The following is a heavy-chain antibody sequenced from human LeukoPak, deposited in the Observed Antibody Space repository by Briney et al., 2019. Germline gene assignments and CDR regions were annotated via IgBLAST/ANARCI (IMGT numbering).Heavy chain of an antibody. D-gene: IGHD3-22*01. CDR3: ARSPPDYYDSSPPGDY. Sequence: GGSLRLSCAASGFTFSSYGMPWVRQAPGKGLEWVAVIWYDGSNKYYADSVKGRFTISRDNSKNTLYLQMNSLRAEDTAVYYCARSPPDYYDSSPPGDYWGQGTLVTVSS. CDR2: IWYDGSNK. CDR1: GFTFSSYG. V-gene: IGHV3-33*01. J-gene: IGHJ4*02.